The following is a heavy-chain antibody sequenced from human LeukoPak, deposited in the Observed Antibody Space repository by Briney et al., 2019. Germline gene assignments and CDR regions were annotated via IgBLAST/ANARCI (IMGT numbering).Heavy chain of an antibody. CDR1: GFTFSSYW. J-gene: IGHJ4*02. D-gene: IGHD5-12*01. CDR3: ARAGGSGYDDY. Sequence: GGSLRLSCAASGFTFSSYWMSWVRQAPGKGLEWVANIKQDGSEKYYVDSVKSRFTISRDNAKNSLYLQMNSLRAEDTAVYYCARAGGSGYDDYWGQGTLVTVSS. V-gene: IGHV3-7*01. CDR2: IKQDGSEK.